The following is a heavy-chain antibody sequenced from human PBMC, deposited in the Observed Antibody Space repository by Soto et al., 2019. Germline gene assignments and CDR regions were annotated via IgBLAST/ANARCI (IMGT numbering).Heavy chain of an antibody. V-gene: IGHV3-33*01. CDR2: IWYDGSNK. CDR3: ARDMGIAVAVLWNQYYGIDV. CDR1: GYSFNNYG. J-gene: IGHJ6*02. D-gene: IGHD6-19*01. Sequence: PGGALTLSCAAWGYSFNNYGMHGVRQAPGKGLAWVAVIWYDGSNKYYAESVKGRFTITRDNSKNTLYLQMNSLRAEDTDVYYCARDMGIAVAVLWNQYYGIDVWGQGTKVTVYS.